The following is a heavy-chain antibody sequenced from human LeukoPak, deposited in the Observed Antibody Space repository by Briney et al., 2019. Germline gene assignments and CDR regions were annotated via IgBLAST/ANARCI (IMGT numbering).Heavy chain of an antibody. CDR2: ISGSGGST. D-gene: IGHD3-9*01. J-gene: IGHJ4*02. Sequence: GGSLRLSCAASKFTFSSYAMSWVRQAPGKGLEWVSAISGSGGSTYYADSVKGRFTISRDNSKNTLYLQMNSLRAEDTAEYYCAKGNDILTGSPFDYWGQGTLVTVSP. CDR3: AKGNDILTGSPFDY. V-gene: IGHV3-23*01. CDR1: KFTFSSYA.